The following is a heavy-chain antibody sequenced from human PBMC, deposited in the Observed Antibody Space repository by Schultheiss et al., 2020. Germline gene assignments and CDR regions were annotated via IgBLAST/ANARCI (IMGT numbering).Heavy chain of an antibody. D-gene: IGHD2-2*01. CDR2: ISSSSSTI. Sequence: GGSLRLSCAASGFTFSSYSMNWVRQAPGKGLEWVSYISSSSSTIYYADSVKGRFTISRDNAKNSLYLQMTSLRAEDTAVYYCVKDRIVVVPAAYYFDYWGQGTLVTVSS. J-gene: IGHJ4*02. V-gene: IGHV3-48*01. CDR3: VKDRIVVVPAAYYFDY. CDR1: GFTFSSYS.